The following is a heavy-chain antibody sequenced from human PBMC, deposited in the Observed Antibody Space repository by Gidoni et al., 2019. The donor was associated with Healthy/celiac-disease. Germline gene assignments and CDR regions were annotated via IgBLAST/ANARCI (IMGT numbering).Heavy chain of an antibody. CDR2: ISYDGSNK. CDR1: GFTFSSYG. J-gene: IGHJ6*02. CDR3: AKGPSVAAGGMDV. Sequence: QVQLVESGGGVVQPGRSLRLSCAASGFTFSSYGMHWVRQAPGTGLEWVAVISYDGSNKYYADSVKGRFTISRDNSKNTLYLQMNSLRAEDTAVYYCAKGPSVAAGGMDVWGQGTTVTVSS. V-gene: IGHV3-30*18. D-gene: IGHD6-13*01.